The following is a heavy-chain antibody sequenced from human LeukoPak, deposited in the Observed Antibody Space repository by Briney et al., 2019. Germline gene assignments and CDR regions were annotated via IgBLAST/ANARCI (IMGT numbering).Heavy chain of an antibody. V-gene: IGHV4-4*07. CDR2: VSTSGT. CDR1: GGSISRYH. CDR3: AGRAWTNTRGLIGYFDY. J-gene: IGHJ4*02. Sequence: NPSETLSLTCTVSGGSISRYHWSWIRQPAGKGLEWIGRVSTSGTDYNPSLKSRVTMSVDTSKSEFSLNLSSVTAADTAVYFCAGRAWTNTRGLIGYFDYWGQGILVTVSS. D-gene: IGHD3-10*01.